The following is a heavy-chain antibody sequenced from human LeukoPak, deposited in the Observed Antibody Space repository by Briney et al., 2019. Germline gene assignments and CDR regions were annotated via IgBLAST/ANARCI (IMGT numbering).Heavy chain of an antibody. J-gene: IGHJ4*02. CDR2: ISSSSSYI. CDR1: GFTFSSYA. Sequence: GGSLRLSCAASGFTFSSYAMSWVRQAPGKGLEWVSSISSSSSYIYYADSVKGRFTISRDNAKNSLYLQMNSLRAEDTAVYYCARICGGDCPPDYWGQGTLVTVSS. V-gene: IGHV3-21*01. CDR3: ARICGGDCPPDY. D-gene: IGHD2-21*02.